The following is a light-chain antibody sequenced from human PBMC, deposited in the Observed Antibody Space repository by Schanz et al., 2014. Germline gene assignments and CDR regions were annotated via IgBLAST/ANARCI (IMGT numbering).Light chain of an antibody. V-gene: IGLV2-8*01. CDR3: AAWDDRVNGQM. CDR1: SSDVGGYNY. CDR2: DVS. Sequence: QSVLTQPPSASGSPGQSVAISCTGTSSDVGGYNYVSWYQHHPGKAPKLMIYDVSKRPSGVPDRFSGSKSGNTAFLTVSGVQAEDEADYYCAAWDDRVNGQMFGGGTQLTVL. J-gene: IGLJ3*02.